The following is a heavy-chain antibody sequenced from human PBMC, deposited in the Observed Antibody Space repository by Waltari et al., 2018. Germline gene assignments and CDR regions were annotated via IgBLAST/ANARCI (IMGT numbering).Heavy chain of an antibody. CDR1: GFTFSSYA. V-gene: IGHV3-23*01. Sequence: EVQLLESGGGLVQPGGSLRLSCAASGFTFSSYAMSWVRQAPGKGLEWVSAISGSCGSTYYADSVKGRFTISRDNSKNTLYLQMNSLRAEDTAVYYCAKDPGVLRFLEWLSTPKDYYYGMDVWGQGTTVTVSS. CDR3: AKDPGVLRFLEWLSTPKDYYYGMDV. CDR2: ISGSCGST. D-gene: IGHD3-3*01. J-gene: IGHJ6*02.